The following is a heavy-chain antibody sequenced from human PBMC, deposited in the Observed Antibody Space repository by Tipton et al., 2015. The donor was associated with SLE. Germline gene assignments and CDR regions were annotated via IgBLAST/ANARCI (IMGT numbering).Heavy chain of an antibody. V-gene: IGHV4-4*07. D-gene: IGHD6-13*01. CDR1: GGSISSYY. CDR3: ASSPLAAAEGIGY. CDR2: IYTSGST. Sequence: TLSLTCTVSGGSISSYYWSWIRQPAGKGLEWIGRIYTSGSTNYNPSLKSRVNMSVDTSKNQFSLKLSSVTAADTAVYYCASSPLAAAEGIGYWGQGTLVTVSS. J-gene: IGHJ4*02.